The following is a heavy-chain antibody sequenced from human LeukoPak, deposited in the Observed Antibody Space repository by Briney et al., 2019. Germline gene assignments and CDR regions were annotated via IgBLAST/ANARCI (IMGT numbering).Heavy chain of an antibody. Sequence: PSETLSLTCTVSGGSISSYFWSWIRQPPGKGLEWIGYIYYSGSTNYNPSLKSRVTISVDTSKNQFSLKLSSVTAADTAVYYCARPDCSGGSCYSANAFDIWGQGTMVTVSS. D-gene: IGHD2-15*01. J-gene: IGHJ3*02. V-gene: IGHV4-59*08. CDR1: GGSISSYF. CDR2: IYYSGST. CDR3: ARPDCSGGSCYSANAFDI.